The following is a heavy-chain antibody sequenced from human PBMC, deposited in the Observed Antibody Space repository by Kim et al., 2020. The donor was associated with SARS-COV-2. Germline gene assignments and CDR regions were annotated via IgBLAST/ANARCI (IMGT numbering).Heavy chain of an antibody. CDR2: ISAYNGNT. V-gene: IGHV1-18*01. J-gene: IGHJ4*02. CDR3: ARDRPTWSSQQLEYPLGFDY. Sequence: ASVKVSCKASGYTFTSYGISWVRQAPGQGLEWMGWISAYNGNTNYAQKLQGRVTMTTDTSTSTAYMELRSLRSDDTAVYYCARDRPTWSSQQLEYPLGFDYWGQGTLVTVSS. CDR1: GYTFTSYG. D-gene: IGHD6-13*01.